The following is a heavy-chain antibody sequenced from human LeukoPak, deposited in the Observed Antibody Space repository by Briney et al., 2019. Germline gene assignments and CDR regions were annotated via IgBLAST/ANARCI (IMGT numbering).Heavy chain of an antibody. D-gene: IGHD6-19*01. J-gene: IGHJ4*02. CDR1: GFTFSSYA. CDR2: ISGSGGST. CDR3: AKMPVSYSSGWSTFDY. Sequence: GGSLRLSCAASGFTFSSYAMSWVRQTPGKGLEWVSGISGSGGSTYYADSVKGRLTISRDNSKNTLYLQMNSLRAEDTAIYYCAKMPVSYSSGWSTFDYWGQGTLVTVSS. V-gene: IGHV3-23*01.